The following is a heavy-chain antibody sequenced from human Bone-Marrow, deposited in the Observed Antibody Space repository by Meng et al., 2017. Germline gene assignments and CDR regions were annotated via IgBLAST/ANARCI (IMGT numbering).Heavy chain of an antibody. CDR1: GFTFDHYG. CDR3: ARCEVAVAGGYYYYYGMDV. V-gene: IGHV3-20*04. Sequence: GGSLRLSCAASGFTFDHYGMNWVRQAPGKGLEWVSGINWNVVSTNYGDSVKGRFTISRDNSKNTLYLQMNSLRAEDTAVYYCARCEVAVAGGYYYYYGMDVWGQGTTVTVSS. J-gene: IGHJ6*02. CDR2: INWNVVST. D-gene: IGHD6-19*01.